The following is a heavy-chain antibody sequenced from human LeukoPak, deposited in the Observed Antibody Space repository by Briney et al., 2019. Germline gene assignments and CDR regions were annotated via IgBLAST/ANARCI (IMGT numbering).Heavy chain of an antibody. D-gene: IGHD3-3*01. V-gene: IGHV3-66*01. J-gene: IGHJ4*02. CDR2: IYGAGST. CDR1: GFTVSSNY. Sequence: GGSLRLSCAASGFTVSSNYMSWVRQAPGKGLEWVSVIYGAGSTYYADFVKGRLTISRDNAKNTVYLQMNSLRAEDTAVYYCANSYYDFWSGYLPFDYWGQGTLVTVSS. CDR3: ANSYYDFWSGYLPFDY.